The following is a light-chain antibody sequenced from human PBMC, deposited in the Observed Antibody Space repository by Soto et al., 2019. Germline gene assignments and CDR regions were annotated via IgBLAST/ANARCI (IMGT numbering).Light chain of an antibody. Sequence: DIQMTQSPSSLSASVGDRVTSTCRASQSISSYLNWYQQKPWKAPKLLIYAASSLQSGVPSRFSGSGSGTDFTLTISSLQPEDFATYYCQQSYSTPRTCGQGNKVEIK. V-gene: IGKV1-39*01. CDR1: QSISSY. CDR2: AAS. J-gene: IGKJ1*01. CDR3: QQSYSTPRT.